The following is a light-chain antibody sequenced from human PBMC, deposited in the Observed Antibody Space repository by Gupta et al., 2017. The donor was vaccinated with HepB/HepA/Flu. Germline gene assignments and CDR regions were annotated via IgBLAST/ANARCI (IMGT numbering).Light chain of an antibody. CDR2: KAS. J-gene: IGKJ1*01. CDR1: QSISSW. CDR3: QHENSYPWT. Sequence: DIQMTQSPSTLSASVGDRVTITCRASQSISSWLAWYQQKPGKAPKLLIYKASRVESGVPSRFSGSGSGTEFTLTISSLQPDDFANYYCQHENSYPWTFGQGTKVEIK. V-gene: IGKV1-5*03.